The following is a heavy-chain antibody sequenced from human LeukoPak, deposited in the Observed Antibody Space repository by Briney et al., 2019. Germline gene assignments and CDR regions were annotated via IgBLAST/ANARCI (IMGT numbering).Heavy chain of an antibody. CDR3: AKARFGGNSPAIYTLDV. Sequence: GGSLRLSCAASGFAVSSNYMSWVRQAPGKGLEWVSVIYSGGSTYYADSVKGRFTISRDNSKNTLYLQLNSLRAEDTAVYYCAKARFGGNSPAIYTLDVWGQGTTVTVSS. CDR2: IYSGGST. J-gene: IGHJ6*02. CDR1: GFAVSSNY. D-gene: IGHD4-23*01. V-gene: IGHV3-53*01.